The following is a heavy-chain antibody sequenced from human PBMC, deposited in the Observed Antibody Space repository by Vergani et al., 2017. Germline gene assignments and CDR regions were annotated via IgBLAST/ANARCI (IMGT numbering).Heavy chain of an antibody. Sequence: QVQLVESGGGVVQPGGSLRLYCAASGFTFSSYGMHWVRQAPGKGLEWVAFIRYDGSNKYYADSVKGRFTISRDNSKNTLYLQMNSLRAEDTAVFYCAKGRDGYSNFDCWGQGTLVTVSS. D-gene: IGHD5-24*01. V-gene: IGHV3-30*02. CDR3: AKGRDGYSNFDC. J-gene: IGHJ4*02. CDR1: GFTFSSYG. CDR2: IRYDGSNK.